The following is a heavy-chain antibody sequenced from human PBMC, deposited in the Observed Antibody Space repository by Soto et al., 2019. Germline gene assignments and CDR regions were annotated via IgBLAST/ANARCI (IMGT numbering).Heavy chain of an antibody. D-gene: IGHD3-10*01. J-gene: IGHJ4*02. Sequence: TPSLTCSVSGGSISSGGHSWSWIRQPPGKGLEWIGFIYHSGNTYYNPSLRSRVTISVDRSKNQFSLKLNSVTAADTAVYYCARVHVGYYFASWGQGTMV. V-gene: IGHV4-30-2*01. CDR3: ARVHVGYYFAS. CDR1: GGSISSGGHS. CDR2: IYHSGNT.